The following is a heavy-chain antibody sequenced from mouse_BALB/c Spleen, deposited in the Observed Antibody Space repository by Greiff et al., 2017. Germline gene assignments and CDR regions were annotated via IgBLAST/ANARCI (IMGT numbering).Heavy chain of an antibody. Sequence: EVKLMESGGGLVKPGGSLKLSCAASGFTFSSYAMSWVRQSPEKRLEWVAEISSGGSYTYYPDTVTGRFTISRDNAKNTLYLEMSRLRSEDTAMYYCARDLTIGTTVYYAMDYWGQGTSVTVSS. CDR2: ISSGGSYT. V-gene: IGHV5-9-4*01. J-gene: IGHJ4*01. CDR1: GFTFSSYA. CDR3: ARDLTIGTTVYYAMDY. D-gene: IGHD2-14*01.